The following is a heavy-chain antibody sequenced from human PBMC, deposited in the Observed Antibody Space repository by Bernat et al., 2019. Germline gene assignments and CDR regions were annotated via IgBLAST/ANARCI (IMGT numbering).Heavy chain of an antibody. D-gene: IGHD3-9*01. CDR2: IYSGGST. CDR3: ARDPTDYDILTASMENSAYGMDV. CDR1: GFTVSSNY. J-gene: IGHJ6*02. Sequence: EVQLVETGGGLIQPGGSLRLSCAASGFTVSSNYMSWVRQAPGKGLEWVPVIYSGGSTYYADSVKGRFTNSRDNSKNTLNLQMNSLRAEDTAVYYCARDPTDYDILTASMENSAYGMDVWGQGTTVTVSS. V-gene: IGHV3-53*02.